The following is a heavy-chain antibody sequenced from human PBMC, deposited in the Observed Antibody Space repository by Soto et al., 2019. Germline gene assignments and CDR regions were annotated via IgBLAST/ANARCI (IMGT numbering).Heavy chain of an antibody. CDR1: GFTFSSYG. J-gene: IGHJ4*02. CDR3: AKDHDALQLWLDY. V-gene: IGHV3-30*18. D-gene: IGHD5-18*01. Sequence: QVQLVESGGGVVQPGRSLRLSCAASGFTFSSYGMHWVRQAPGKGLEWVAVISYDGSNKYYADSVKGRFTISRDNSKNTLYLQMNSLRAEDTAVYYCAKDHDALQLWLDYWGQGTLVTVSS. CDR2: ISYDGSNK.